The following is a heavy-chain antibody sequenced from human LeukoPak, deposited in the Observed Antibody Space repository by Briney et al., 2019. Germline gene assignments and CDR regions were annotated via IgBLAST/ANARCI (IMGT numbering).Heavy chain of an antibody. D-gene: IGHD1-26*01. J-gene: IGHJ4*02. CDR2: ISYDGSKK. Sequence: GGSLRLSCAASGFTFSTYAMHWVRQAPGKGLEWVAVISYDGSKKYYADSVKGRFTISRDNSKNTVYLQMNSLRAEDTALYYCAKVGSGSFFDYWGQGTLVTVSS. CDR1: GFTFSTYA. V-gene: IGHV3-30-3*01. CDR3: AKVGSGSFFDY.